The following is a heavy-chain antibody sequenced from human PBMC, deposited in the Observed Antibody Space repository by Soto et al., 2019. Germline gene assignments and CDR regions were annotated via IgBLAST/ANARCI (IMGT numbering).Heavy chain of an antibody. Sequence: SETLSLTCTVSGGSINSGNNYWTWIRQHSGKGLEWIGHIHYTGSTYYNPSLKSRVIISLDTSKNQFSLKLSSVTAADTAVYYRARRLRVEPDAPLHSYYYYAMDIWGQGTTVTVSS. V-gene: IGHV4-31*03. CDR1: GGSINSGNNY. D-gene: IGHD2-2*01. CDR2: IHYTGST. J-gene: IGHJ6*02. CDR3: ARRLRVEPDAPLHSYYYYAMDI.